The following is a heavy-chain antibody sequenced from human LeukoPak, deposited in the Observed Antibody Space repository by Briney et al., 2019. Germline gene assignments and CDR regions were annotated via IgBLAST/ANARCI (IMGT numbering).Heavy chain of an antibody. J-gene: IGHJ4*02. Sequence: GGSLRLSCTTSGFTFSSYALSWVRQAPGKGLEWVSGIRVSGSTYYPDSVTGRFTISRDNSENTLYLQMSSLRAEDTAVYYCARPDGGNSGAFDYWGQGTLVTVSS. CDR1: GFTFSSYA. CDR3: ARPDGGNSGAFDY. V-gene: IGHV3-23*01. CDR2: IRVSGST. D-gene: IGHD4-23*01.